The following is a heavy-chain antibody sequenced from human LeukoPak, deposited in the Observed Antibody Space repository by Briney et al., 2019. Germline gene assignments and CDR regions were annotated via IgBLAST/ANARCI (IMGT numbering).Heavy chain of an antibody. V-gene: IGHV1-18*01. CDR1: GYTFTIYG. J-gene: IGHJ4*02. Sequence: ASVKLSRNASGYTFTIYGISWGRQAPGQGLEWMGWISAYNGNTNYAQKLQGSVTMTTDTSTSTAYMELTSLRSDGTAVYYCARGAGYYGDWAYWGQGTLVTVSS. CDR2: ISAYNGNT. D-gene: IGHD2/OR15-2a*01. CDR3: ARGAGYYGDWAY.